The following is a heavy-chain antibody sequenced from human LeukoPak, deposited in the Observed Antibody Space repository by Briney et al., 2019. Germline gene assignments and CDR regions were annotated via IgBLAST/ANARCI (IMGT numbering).Heavy chain of an antibody. J-gene: IGHJ3*02. CDR3: ARSPSSGRAVFDI. D-gene: IGHD5-12*01. V-gene: IGHV3-21*04. CDR2: ISSSSSYI. CDR1: GFTFSSYS. Sequence: GGSLRLSCAASGFTFSSYSMNWVRQAPGKGLEWVSSISSSSSYIYYADSVKGRFTISRDNAKNSLYLQMNSLRAEDTAVYYCARSPSSGRAVFDIWGQGTMVTVSS.